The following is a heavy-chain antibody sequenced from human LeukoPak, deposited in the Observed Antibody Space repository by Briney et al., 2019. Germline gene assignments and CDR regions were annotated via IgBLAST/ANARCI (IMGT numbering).Heavy chain of an antibody. Sequence: GGSLRLSCAASGFTFSSDAMSWVRQAPGKGLEWVSYISSSGSTIYYADSVKGRFTISRDNAKNSLYLQMNSLRAEDTAVYYCARAPTYYYDSSGYYPDYWGQGTLVTVSS. CDR3: ARAPTYYYDSSGYYPDY. D-gene: IGHD3-22*01. J-gene: IGHJ4*02. V-gene: IGHV3-48*03. CDR1: GFTFSSDA. CDR2: ISSSGSTI.